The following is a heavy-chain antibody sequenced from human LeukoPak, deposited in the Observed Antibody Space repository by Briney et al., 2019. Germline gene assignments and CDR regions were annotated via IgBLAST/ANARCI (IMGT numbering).Heavy chain of an antibody. V-gene: IGHV3-74*01. Sequence: GGSLRLSCAASGFTFSSYWMHWVRQAPGKGLVWVSRINIDGSSTTYADSVKGRFTISRDNAKNTLYLQMNSLRAEDTAVYFCARDWEYWYFDLWGRGTLVTVSS. CDR1: GFTFSSYW. CDR2: INIDGSST. D-gene: IGHD2/OR15-2a*01. CDR3: ARDWEYWYFDL. J-gene: IGHJ2*01.